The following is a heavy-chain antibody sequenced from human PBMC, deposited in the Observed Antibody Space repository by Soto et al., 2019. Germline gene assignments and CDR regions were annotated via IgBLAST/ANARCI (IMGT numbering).Heavy chain of an antibody. Sequence: QVQLVQSGAEVKKPGSSVKVSCKASGGTFSSYTISWVRQAPGQGLEWMGRIIPILGIANYAQKFQGRVTITADKSTSTDYMQLSSLRSEDTAVYYCARVRQDIVVVVAAKYDAFDIWGQGTIVTVSS. CDR3: ARVRQDIVVVVAAKYDAFDI. CDR1: GGTFSSYT. CDR2: IIPILGIA. J-gene: IGHJ3*02. D-gene: IGHD2-15*01. V-gene: IGHV1-69*02.